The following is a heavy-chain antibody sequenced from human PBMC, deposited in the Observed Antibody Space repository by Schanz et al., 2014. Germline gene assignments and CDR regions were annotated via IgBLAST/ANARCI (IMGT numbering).Heavy chain of an antibody. D-gene: IGHD3-10*01. CDR3: ARVSMEFERGKSYYYYMDV. V-gene: IGHV1-8*01. CDR2: MNPNSGNP. CDR1: GYTFTSYD. Sequence: QVQLIQSGAEVKKPGASVKVSCTASGYTFTSYDINWVRQAPGQGLEWLGWMNPNSGNPGFAQKFRGRVTMTRNTSISTAYMELNSLTSEDTAVYYCARVSMEFERGKSYYYYMDVWGRGTTVTVS. J-gene: IGHJ6*03.